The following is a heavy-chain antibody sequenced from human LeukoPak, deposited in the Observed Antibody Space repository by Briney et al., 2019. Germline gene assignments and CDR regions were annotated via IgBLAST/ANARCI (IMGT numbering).Heavy chain of an antibody. D-gene: IGHD2-21*02. CDR2: IIPIFGIA. CDR1: GGTFRSYA. V-gene: IGHV1-69*10. CDR3: ARDLLRAYCGGYCYGSWFDP. Sequence: SVTVSCKACGGTFRSYAKRWVRQAPGQGLEWMGRIIPIFGIANYAQKLQGRVTIRADKSESTAYMELSSLRSRDTAVYYCARDLLRAYCGGYCYGSWFDPLVQGTLVTVSS. J-gene: IGHJ5*02.